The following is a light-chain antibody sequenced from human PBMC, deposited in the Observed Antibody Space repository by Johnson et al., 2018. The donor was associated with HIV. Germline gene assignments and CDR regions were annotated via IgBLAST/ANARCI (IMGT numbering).Light chain of an antibody. V-gene: IGLV1-51*01. Sequence: QSVLTQPPSVSAAPGQKVTISCSGSSSNIGNNYVSWYQQLPGTAPKLLIYDNNKRPSGIRDRFSGSTSGTSATLGITGLQTGAEADYYCGTWDSSLSAGRYVFGTGTKVTVL. J-gene: IGLJ1*01. CDR3: GTWDSSLSAGRYV. CDR1: SSNIGNNY. CDR2: DNN.